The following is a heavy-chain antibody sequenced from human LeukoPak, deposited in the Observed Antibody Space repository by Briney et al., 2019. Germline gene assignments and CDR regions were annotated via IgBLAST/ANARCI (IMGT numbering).Heavy chain of an antibody. CDR2: IYSGGST. Sequence: GGSLRLSCAASGFTVSSNYMSWVRQAPGKGLEWVSVIYSGGSTHYADSVKGRFTISRHNSKNTLYLQMNSLRAEDTAVYYCAKARGVYDNTGPDYWGQGTLVTVSS. CDR3: AKARGVYDNTGPDY. J-gene: IGHJ4*02. V-gene: IGHV3-53*04. D-gene: IGHD3-10*01. CDR1: GFTVSSNY.